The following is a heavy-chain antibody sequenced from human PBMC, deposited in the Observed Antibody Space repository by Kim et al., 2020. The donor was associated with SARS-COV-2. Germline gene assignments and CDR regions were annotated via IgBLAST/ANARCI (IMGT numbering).Heavy chain of an antibody. CDR2: ISDSVGTI. CDR1: GFTFSHYC. J-gene: IGHJ3*02. Sequence: GGSLRLSCAASGFTFSHYCMAWIRQTPGKGLEWVSYISDSVGTIYYADSVKGRFTSSRDNAKNLLYLQMNSLRDEDTAVYYCARDLQGLRFSDASYIWG. V-gene: IGHV3-11*01. CDR3: ARDLQGLRFSDASYI.